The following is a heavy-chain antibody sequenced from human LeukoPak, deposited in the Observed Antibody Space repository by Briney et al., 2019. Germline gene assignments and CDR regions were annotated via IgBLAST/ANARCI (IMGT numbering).Heavy chain of an antibody. Sequence: ASVKVSCKASGYTFINYAIHWLHQAPGQRLEWMGWINAANGNTKYSQKFQGRVTITRDTSASTAYMELSSLRFEDTSVYYCARYSDDAWFDPWGQGTLVTVSS. CDR2: INAANGNT. D-gene: IGHD4-17*01. V-gene: IGHV1-3*01. CDR1: GYTFINYA. CDR3: ARYSDDAWFDP. J-gene: IGHJ5*02.